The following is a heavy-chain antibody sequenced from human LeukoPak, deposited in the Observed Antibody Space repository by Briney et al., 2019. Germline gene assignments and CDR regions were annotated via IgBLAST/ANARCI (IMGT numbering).Heavy chain of an antibody. CDR2: IKEDGSDK. CDR1: GFTFSTYW. V-gene: IGHV3-7*01. CDR3: ARGARHTSGYYFDY. D-gene: IGHD5-12*01. Sequence: GGSLRLSCAASGFTFSTYWMTWVRQAPGKGLEWVANIKEDGSDKYYVDSVKGRFTISRDNAKNSLYLQMNNLRAEDTAVYYCARGARHTSGYYFDYWGQGTLVTVSS. J-gene: IGHJ4*02.